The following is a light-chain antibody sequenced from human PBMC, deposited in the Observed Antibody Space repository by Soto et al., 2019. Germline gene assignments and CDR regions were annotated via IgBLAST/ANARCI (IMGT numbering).Light chain of an antibody. CDR2: EVT. Sequence: QSALTQPPSASGSPGQSVTISCIGTSSDVGGYNYVSWYQQHPGKAPKLMIYEVTKRPSGVPDRFSGSKSGNTASLTVSGLQAEDEADYYCSSFADNNNVIFGGGTKLTGL. CDR3: SSFADNNNVI. CDR1: SSDVGGYNY. J-gene: IGLJ2*01. V-gene: IGLV2-8*01.